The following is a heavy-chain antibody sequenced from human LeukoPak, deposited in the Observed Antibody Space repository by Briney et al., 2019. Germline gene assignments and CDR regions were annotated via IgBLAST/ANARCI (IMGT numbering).Heavy chain of an antibody. CDR2: INIDGSDT. CDR1: GFTFSDYW. CDR3: ARDRSPTNGGFDY. Sequence: GGSLRLSCAAPGFTFSDYWVHWVRQAPGKRLVWVSRINIDGSDTTYADSVKGRFTISRDNAKSTLYLQMNSLRVEDTAVYFCARDRSPTNGGFDYWGQGTLVTVSS. V-gene: IGHV3-74*01. J-gene: IGHJ4*02. D-gene: IGHD7-27*01.